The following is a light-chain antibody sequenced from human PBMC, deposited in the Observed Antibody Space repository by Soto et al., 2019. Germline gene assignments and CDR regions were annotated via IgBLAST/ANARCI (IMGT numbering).Light chain of an antibody. CDR3: QQYGSSPRT. J-gene: IGKJ1*01. Sequence: EIVLTQSPGTLSLSPGERATLSCRASQSVSSNYLAWSQQKPGQAPRLLIYGASTRATGVPDRFSGSGSGTDFTLTISRLEPEDFAVYYCQQYGSSPRTFGQGTKVDIK. V-gene: IGKV3-20*01. CDR2: GAS. CDR1: QSVSSNY.